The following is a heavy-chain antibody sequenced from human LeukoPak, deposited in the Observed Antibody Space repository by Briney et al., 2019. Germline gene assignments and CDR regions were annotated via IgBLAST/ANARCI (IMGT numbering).Heavy chain of an antibody. CDR1: GGSISSGSYY. CDR2: IYTSGST. Sequence: PSQTLSLTCTVSGGSISSGSYYWSWIRQPAGKGLEWIGRIYTSGSTNYNPSLKSRVTISVDTSKNQLSLKLSSVTAADTAVYYCARNTGRSSGYPLDYWGQGTLVTVSS. D-gene: IGHD3-22*01. V-gene: IGHV4-61*02. J-gene: IGHJ4*02. CDR3: ARNTGRSSGYPLDY.